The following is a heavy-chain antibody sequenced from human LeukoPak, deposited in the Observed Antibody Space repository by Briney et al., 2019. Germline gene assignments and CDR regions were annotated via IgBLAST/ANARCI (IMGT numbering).Heavy chain of an antibody. CDR1: GFTVSSNY. V-gene: IGHV3-53*01. D-gene: IGHD5-24*01. CDR3: TKDYKSGDGYWDFDY. CDR2: IYSGGST. J-gene: IGHJ4*02. Sequence: GGSLRLSCAASGFTVSSNYMSWVRQAPGKGLEWVSVIYSGGSTYYADSVKGRFTISRDNSKNTLYLQMNSLRVEDTAVYYCTKDYKSGDGYWDFDYWGQGTLVTVSS.